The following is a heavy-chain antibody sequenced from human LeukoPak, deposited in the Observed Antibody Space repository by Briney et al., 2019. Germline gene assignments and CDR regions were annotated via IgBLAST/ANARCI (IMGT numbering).Heavy chain of an antibody. CDR3: AKSLSSRGLIIPKTSRYFDY. Sequence: GGSLRLSCAASGFTFSKYDMHWVRQAPGKGLEWVAFIWSDGSNKYYADSVKGRFTISSDNSKNTLYLQMNSLRAEDTAVYYCAKSLSSRGLIIPKTSRYFDYWGQGTLVTVSS. J-gene: IGHJ4*02. CDR2: IWSDGSNK. CDR1: GFTFSKYD. V-gene: IGHV3-30*02. D-gene: IGHD3-10*01.